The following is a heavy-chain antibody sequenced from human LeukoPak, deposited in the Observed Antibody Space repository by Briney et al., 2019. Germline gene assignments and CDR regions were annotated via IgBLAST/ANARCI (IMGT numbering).Heavy chain of an antibody. CDR2: INPNSGGT. V-gene: IGHV1-2*02. CDR3: AREGLRSIAARRGTRDYIDV. CDR1: GYTLTELS. J-gene: IGHJ6*03. Sequence: ASVKVSCKVSGYTLTELSMHWVRQAPGQGLEWMGWINPNSGGTNYPLKFQGRVTMTRDTSISTAYMELSRLRSDDTAVFYCAREGLRSIAARRGTRDYIDVWGKGTTVIVSS. D-gene: IGHD6-6*01.